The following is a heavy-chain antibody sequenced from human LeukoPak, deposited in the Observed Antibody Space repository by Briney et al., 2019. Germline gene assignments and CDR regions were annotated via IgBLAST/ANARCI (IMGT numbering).Heavy chain of an antibody. Sequence: ASVKVSCKASGCTFTSYDINWVRQATGQGLEWMGWMNPNSGNTGYAQKFQGRVTMTRNTSISTAYMELSSLRSEGTAVYYCARARIAAAGTGVFWFDPWGQGTLVTVSS. D-gene: IGHD6-13*01. J-gene: IGHJ5*02. V-gene: IGHV1-8*01. CDR3: ARARIAAAGTGVFWFDP. CDR2: MNPNSGNT. CDR1: GCTFTSYD.